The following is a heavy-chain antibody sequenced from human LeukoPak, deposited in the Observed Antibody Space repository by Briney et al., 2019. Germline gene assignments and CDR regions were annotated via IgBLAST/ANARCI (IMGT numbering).Heavy chain of an antibody. Sequence: PGGSLRLSCAASGLTSRSYVMSWVRQAPGKGLEWVSGISGSGGSTYYADALKGRLTISRDISKNTLYLQMSSLRAEDTAIYYCAQASSDYFGSGSLTSWGQGTLVTVSS. J-gene: IGHJ5*02. CDR1: GLTSRSYV. V-gene: IGHV3-23*01. CDR3: AQASSDYFGSGSLTS. CDR2: ISGSGGST. D-gene: IGHD3-10*01.